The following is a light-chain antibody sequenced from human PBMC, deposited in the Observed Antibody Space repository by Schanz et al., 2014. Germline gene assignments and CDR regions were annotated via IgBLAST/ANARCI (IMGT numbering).Light chain of an antibody. Sequence: QSALTQPPSASGSPGQSVAISCTGTSSDVGGNNHVSWYQQHPGKAPKLLIYEVSKRPSGVPDRFSGSKSGNTASLTVSGLQAEDEADYYCCSYAGSSTWVFGGRTKVTVL. CDR2: EVS. J-gene: IGLJ3*02. CDR1: SSDVGGNNH. CDR3: CSYAGSSTWV. V-gene: IGLV2-8*01.